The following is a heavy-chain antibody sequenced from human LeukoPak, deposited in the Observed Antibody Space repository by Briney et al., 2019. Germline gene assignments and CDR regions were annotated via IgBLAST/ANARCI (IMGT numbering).Heavy chain of an antibody. Sequence: GGSLRLSCTASGFTFSSYSMNWVRQAPGKGLEWLSSISSGSTNVYYADSLKGRFTISRDKAKNSLFLEMNSLGAEDTAVYYCARAGGITMVRGVIPGDYYYYYMDVWGKGTTVTISS. CDR2: ISSGSTNV. V-gene: IGHV3-21*01. CDR3: ARAGGITMVRGVIPGDYYYYYMDV. D-gene: IGHD3-10*01. CDR1: GFTFSSYS. J-gene: IGHJ6*03.